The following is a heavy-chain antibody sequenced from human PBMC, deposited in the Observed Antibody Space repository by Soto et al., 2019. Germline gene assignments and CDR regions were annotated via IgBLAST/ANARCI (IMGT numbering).Heavy chain of an antibody. CDR3: ARGEQYSGRIFDY. D-gene: IGHD1-26*01. CDR1: GDSVSSNSAG. V-gene: IGHV6-1*01. J-gene: IGHJ4*01. Sequence: SQTLSLTCAITGDSVSSNSAGWSWVRQSPSRGLEWLGRTYYRSKWYYEYAVSVRGRITINPDTSKNQYSLQLNSVTPEDAAVYFCARGEQYSGRIFDYWGQGTLVTVSS. CDR2: TYYRSKWYY.